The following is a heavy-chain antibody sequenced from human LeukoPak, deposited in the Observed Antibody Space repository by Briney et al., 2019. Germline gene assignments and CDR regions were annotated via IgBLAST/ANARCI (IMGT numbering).Heavy chain of an antibody. J-gene: IGHJ6*02. CDR3: ASSGDSGWYYDYYYGMDV. CDR1: GFTFSSHA. D-gene: IGHD6-19*01. Sequence: GGSPRLSCAASGFTFSSHAMSWVPQAPGKGLEGGSDISGSGGSTSYADSVKGRFTISRYNSKNTLYLQMNSLRAEDTAVYYCASSGDSGWYYDYYYGMDVWGQGTTVTVSS. CDR2: ISGSGGST. V-gene: IGHV3-23*01.